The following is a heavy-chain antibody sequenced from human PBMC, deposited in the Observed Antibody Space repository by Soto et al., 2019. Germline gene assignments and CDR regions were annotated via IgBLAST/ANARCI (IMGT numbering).Heavy chain of an antibody. V-gene: IGHV1-69*12. CDR2: IIPIFGTA. J-gene: IGHJ4*02. CDR3: ARDAYYDSSGYHILN. D-gene: IGHD3-22*01. CDR1: GGTFSSYA. Sequence: QVQLVQSGAEVKKPGSSVKVSCKASGGTFSSYAISWVRQAPGQGLEWMGGIIPIFGTANYAQKFQGRVTIXXDXSXXTAYMELSSLRSEDTAVYYCARDAYYDSSGYHILNWGQGTLVTVSS.